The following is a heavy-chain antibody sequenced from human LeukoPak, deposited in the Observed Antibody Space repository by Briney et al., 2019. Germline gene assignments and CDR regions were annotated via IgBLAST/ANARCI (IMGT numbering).Heavy chain of an antibody. CDR3: AKAFTRGLYFQH. CDR1: GFTFDDYA. J-gene: IGHJ1*01. CDR2: ISWNSGSI. Sequence: PGGSLRLSCAASGFTFDDYAMHWVRQAPGKGLEWVSGISWNSGSIGYADSVKGRFTISRDNAKNSLYLQMNSLRAEDTALYYCAKAFTRGLYFQHWGQGTLVTVSS. V-gene: IGHV3-9*01. D-gene: IGHD3-10*01.